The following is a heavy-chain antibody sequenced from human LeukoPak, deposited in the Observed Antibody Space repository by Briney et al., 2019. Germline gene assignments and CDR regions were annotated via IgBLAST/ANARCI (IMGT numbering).Heavy chain of an antibody. CDR3: ARDKLSGYSSSWDAHIFDY. D-gene: IGHD6-13*01. CDR2: INSDESRT. CDR1: GFTFSSHW. V-gene: IGHV3-74*01. Sequence: GGSLRLSCAASGFTFSSHWMHWVRQAPGKGLVWVSRINSDESRTNCADSVKGRFTISRDNAKNTLYLQMNSLRVEDTAVYYCARDKLSGYSSSWDAHIFDYWGQGTLVTVSS. J-gene: IGHJ4*02.